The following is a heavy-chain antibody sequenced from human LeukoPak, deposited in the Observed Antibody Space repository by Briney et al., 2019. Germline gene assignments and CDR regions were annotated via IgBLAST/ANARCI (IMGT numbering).Heavy chain of an antibody. CDR3: ARDEPPTYCGGDCYSRWFDP. J-gene: IGHJ5*02. CDR1: GGTFSSYA. CDR2: IIPILGIA. D-gene: IGHD2-21*02. V-gene: IGHV1-69*04. Sequence: GASVKVSCKASGGTFSSYAISWVRQAPGQGLEWMGRIIPILGIANYAQKFQGRVTITADKSTSTAYMELSSLRSEDTAVYYCARDEPPTYCGGDCYSRWFDPWGQGTLVTVSS.